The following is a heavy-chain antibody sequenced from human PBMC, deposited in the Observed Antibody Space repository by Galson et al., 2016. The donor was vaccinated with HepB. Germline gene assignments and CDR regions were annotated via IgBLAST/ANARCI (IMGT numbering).Heavy chain of an antibody. CDR1: GSTFSTYS. CDR2: ISDSSSTI. Sequence: SLRLSCAASGSTFSTYSMNWVRQAPGKGLEWVSYISDSSSTIYYADSVKGRFTISRDNAKNSPHLQMNSLRDEDTAVYYCARESYYYYYYMDVWGKGTTVTVSS. V-gene: IGHV3-48*02. CDR3: ARESYYYYYYMDV. J-gene: IGHJ6*03.